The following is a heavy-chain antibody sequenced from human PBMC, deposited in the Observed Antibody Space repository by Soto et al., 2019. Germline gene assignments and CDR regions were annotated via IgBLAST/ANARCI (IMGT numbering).Heavy chain of an antibody. D-gene: IGHD3-9*01. CDR3: ARHAWLEN. V-gene: IGHV3-53*02. J-gene: IGHJ4*02. Sequence: EVQLVETGGGLIYPGGSLRLSCAASGFSVSGDTMNWVRQAPGKGLEWISAIYSGGNTNDAGSVKGRFTISRDTSKNTLYLQMNSLRVKDTAVYYCARHAWLENWGQGTLVTVSS. CDR2: IYSGGNT. CDR1: GFSVSGDT.